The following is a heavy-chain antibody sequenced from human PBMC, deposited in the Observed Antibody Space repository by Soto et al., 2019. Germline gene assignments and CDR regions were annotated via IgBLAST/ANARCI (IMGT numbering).Heavy chain of an antibody. D-gene: IGHD4-17*01. J-gene: IGHJ6*02. CDR1: ATSISSYY. Sequence: SEHLPISFTVSATSISSYYVSCIRQSAGKGPEWIGPMDTSGTTNYNPSLKSRVTMSVDASKSQFSLNLSSVTAADTAVYDGARGPRAYGDYHARDVWVQ. CDR3: ARGPRAYGDYHARDV. CDR2: MDTSGTT. V-gene: IGHV4-4*07.